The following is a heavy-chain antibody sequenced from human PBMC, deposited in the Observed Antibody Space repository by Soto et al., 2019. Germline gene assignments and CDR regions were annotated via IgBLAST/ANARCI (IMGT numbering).Heavy chain of an antibody. CDR2: ITSSGSTT. CDR1: GFTFSDYY. Sequence: PVGSLRLSGAASGFTFSDYYMSWIRQAPGKGLEWVSSITSSGSTTYYTDSVKGRFTISRDNAKNSLYLQMNSLRAEDTAVYYCARERYSYGPYYFDYWGQGTLVTVSS. CDR3: ARERYSYGPYYFDY. D-gene: IGHD5-18*01. V-gene: IGHV3-11*01. J-gene: IGHJ4*02.